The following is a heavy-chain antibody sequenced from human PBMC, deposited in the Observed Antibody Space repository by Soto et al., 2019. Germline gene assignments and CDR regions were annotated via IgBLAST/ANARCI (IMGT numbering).Heavy chain of an antibody. CDR2: ISWNSGSI. Sequence: HPGGSLRLSCAASGFTFDDYAMHWVRQAPGKGLEWVSGISWNSGSIGYADSVKGRFTISRDNAKNSLYLQMNSLRAEDTALYYCAREYYYDSSGYRARDAFDIWGQGTMVTVSS. CDR1: GFTFDDYA. D-gene: IGHD3-22*01. CDR3: AREYYYDSSGYRARDAFDI. V-gene: IGHV3-9*01. J-gene: IGHJ3*02.